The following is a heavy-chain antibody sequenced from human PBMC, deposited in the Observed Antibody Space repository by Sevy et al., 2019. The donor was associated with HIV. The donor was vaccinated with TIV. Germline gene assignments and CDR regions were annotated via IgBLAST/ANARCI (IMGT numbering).Heavy chain of an antibody. J-gene: IGHJ6*02. CDR2: ISSSSSYI. V-gene: IGHV3-21*01. CDR3: ARPDYGDYDYYYYGMDV. Sequence: GGSLRLSCAASGFTFSSYSMNWVRQAPGKGLEWVSSISSSSSYIYYADSVKGRFTISRDNAKNSLYLQMNSLRAEDTAVYYCARPDYGDYDYYYYGMDVWGQGTMVTVSS. CDR1: GFTFSSYS. D-gene: IGHD4-17*01.